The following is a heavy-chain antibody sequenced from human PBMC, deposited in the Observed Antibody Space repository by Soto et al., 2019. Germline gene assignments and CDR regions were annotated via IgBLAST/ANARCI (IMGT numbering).Heavy chain of an antibody. CDR2: IDPSDSYT. CDR3: ARQGQWYHLLSVSYYGMDV. CDR1: GYSFTSYW. V-gene: IGHV5-10-1*01. J-gene: IGHJ6*02. Sequence: ESLKIPFKGSGYSFTSYWLSWVLQMPVKQLEWMGRIDPSDSYTNYSPSFQGHVTISADKSISTAYLQWSSLKASDTAMYYCARQGQWYHLLSVSYYGMDVWGQGTTVTVSS. D-gene: IGHD2-2*01.